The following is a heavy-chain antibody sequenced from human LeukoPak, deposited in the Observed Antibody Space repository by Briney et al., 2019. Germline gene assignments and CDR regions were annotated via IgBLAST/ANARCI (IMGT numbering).Heavy chain of an antibody. CDR3: AREMSGTNWFDP. CDR1: GDSISSGGYY. D-gene: IGHD1-26*01. CDR2: IYDSGNP. J-gene: IGHJ5*02. V-gene: IGHV4-31*03. Sequence: SQTLSLTCTVSGDSISSGGYYWSWIRQHPGKGLEWIGHIYDSGNPYYNPSLKSRVTMSVDTSSNQFSLRLNYVTAADTAVYYCAREMSGTNWFDPWGQGTLVTVSS.